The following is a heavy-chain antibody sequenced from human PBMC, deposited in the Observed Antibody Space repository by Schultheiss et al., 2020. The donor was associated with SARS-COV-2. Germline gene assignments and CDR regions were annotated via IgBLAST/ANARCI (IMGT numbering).Heavy chain of an antibody. CDR2: INPNSGGT. V-gene: IGHV1-2*06. Sequence: ASVKVSCKASGYTFTGYYMHWVRQAPGQGLEWMGRINPNSGGTNYAQKFQGRVTITRDTSASTAYMELRSLRSDDTAVYYCARDRGVYYYYGMDVWGQGTTVTVSS. J-gene: IGHJ6*02. CDR1: GYTFTGYY. CDR3: ARDRGVYYYYGMDV. D-gene: IGHD1-26*01.